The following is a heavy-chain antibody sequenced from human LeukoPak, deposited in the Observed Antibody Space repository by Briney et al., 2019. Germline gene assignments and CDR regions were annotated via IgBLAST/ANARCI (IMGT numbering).Heavy chain of an antibody. J-gene: IGHJ4*02. CDR3: ARGGHSSGYYFIDY. CDR2: IYYSGST. CDR1: GGSISSYY. Sequence: SETLSLTCTVSGGSISSYYWSWIRQPPGKGLEWIGYIYYSGSTNYNPSLKSRVTISVDTSKNQFSLKLSSVTAADTAVYHCARGGHSSGYYFIDYWGQGTLVTVSS. D-gene: IGHD3-22*01. V-gene: IGHV4-59*01.